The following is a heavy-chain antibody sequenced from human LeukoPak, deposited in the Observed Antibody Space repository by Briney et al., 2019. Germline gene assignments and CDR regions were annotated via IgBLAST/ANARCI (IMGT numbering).Heavy chain of an antibody. Sequence: ASVKVSCKASGYTFTGHFIHWVRQAPGQGLEWMGWISAYNRNTNYAQKLQGRVTMTTDTSTTTAYMELRSLRSDDTAVYYCATGPSGYCSSASCYASDYYYYSMDVWGQGTTVTVSS. D-gene: IGHD2-2*01. J-gene: IGHJ6*02. CDR2: ISAYNRNT. V-gene: IGHV1-18*04. CDR3: ATGPSGYCSSASCYASDYYYYSMDV. CDR1: GYTFTGHF.